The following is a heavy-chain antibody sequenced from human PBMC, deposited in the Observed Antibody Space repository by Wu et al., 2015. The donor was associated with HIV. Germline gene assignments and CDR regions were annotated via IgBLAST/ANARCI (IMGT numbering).Heavy chain of an antibody. CDR2: INPKSGDT. D-gene: IGHD6-13*01. V-gene: IGHV1-2*02. CDR3: AKALGSGSWNFDL. Sequence: QAHLVQSGAEVKKPGASVKVSCKASGYTFINFYLHWVRQAPGQGLEWMGWINPKSGDTNFAQKFQGRVTMTRDTSISTVYMELNSLTSDDTAVYYCAKALGSGSWNFDLWGQGTLVTVSS. CDR1: GYTFINFY. J-gene: IGHJ4*02.